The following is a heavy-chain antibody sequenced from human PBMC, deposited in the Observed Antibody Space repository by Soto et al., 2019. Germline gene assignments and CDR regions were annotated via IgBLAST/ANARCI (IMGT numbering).Heavy chain of an antibody. Sequence: SETLSLTCAVYGGSFSGYYWSWIRQPPGKGLEWIGEINHSGSTNYNPSLKSRVTISVDTSKNQFSLKLSSVTAADTAVYYCARAIRASVRGELSPRRGRHYYYYGMDVWGQGTTVTVSS. CDR1: GGSFSGYY. D-gene: IGHD3-16*02. CDR3: ARAIRASVRGELSPRRGRHYYYYGMDV. J-gene: IGHJ6*02. CDR2: INHSGST. V-gene: IGHV4-34*01.